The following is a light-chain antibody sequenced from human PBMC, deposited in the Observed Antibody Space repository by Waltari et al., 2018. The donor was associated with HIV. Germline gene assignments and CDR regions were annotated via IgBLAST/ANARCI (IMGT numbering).Light chain of an antibody. V-gene: IGKV3-15*01. Sequence: EIVMTQSPATLSVSPGERVALSCRASQSVCSALAWYQQKPGQVPRLLIYGASTRATGVPVRFSGSGSETEFTLTISSLQSEDFAVYYCQQYNKWPLTFGGGTKVEIK. CDR1: QSVCSA. CDR2: GAS. CDR3: QQYNKWPLT. J-gene: IGKJ4*01.